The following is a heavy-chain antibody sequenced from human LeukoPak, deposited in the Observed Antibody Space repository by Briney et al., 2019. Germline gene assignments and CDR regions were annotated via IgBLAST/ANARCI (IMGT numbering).Heavy chain of an antibody. Sequence: EASVRVSCKASGYTFTDYYIHWVRQAPGQGLEWMGWINPNRGGTNYAQNFQGRVAMTRDTAISTAYMELSRLRSDDTAIYYCANLMGTAYYYVMDVWGQGTTVTVS. CDR3: ANLMGTAYYYVMDV. D-gene: IGHD1/OR15-1a*01. CDR2: INPNRGGT. V-gene: IGHV1-2*02. J-gene: IGHJ6*02. CDR1: GYTFTDYY.